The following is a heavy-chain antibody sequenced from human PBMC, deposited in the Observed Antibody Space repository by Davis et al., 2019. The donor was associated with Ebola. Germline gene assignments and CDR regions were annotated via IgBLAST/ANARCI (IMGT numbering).Heavy chain of an antibody. V-gene: IGHV3-23*01. CDR3: ARIEAYGAGNYFDY. J-gene: IGHJ4*02. Sequence: GSLRLTCAPSGFSISNYAMSWARQAPGKGLEWVSAVNSAGTYTYYADSVKGRFTISRGTSTVYLQMNYLRVEDTAVYYCARIEAYGAGNYFDYWGQGTLVTISS. CDR1: GFSISNYA. CDR2: VNSAGTYT. D-gene: IGHD3-10*01.